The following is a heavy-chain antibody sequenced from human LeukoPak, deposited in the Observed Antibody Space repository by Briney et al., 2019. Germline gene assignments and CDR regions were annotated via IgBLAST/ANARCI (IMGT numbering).Heavy chain of an antibody. J-gene: IGHJ3*02. D-gene: IGHD1-26*01. CDR3: AKASGSYQSTPHAFDI. Sequence: GGSLRLSCAASGFTFTSYAMSWVRQAPGKGMEWVSAISGSGGSTYYADSVKGRFTISRDNSKNTLYLQMNSLRAEDTAVYYCAKASGSYQSTPHAFDIWGQGTMVTVSS. CDR2: ISGSGGST. V-gene: IGHV3-23*01. CDR1: GFTFTSYA.